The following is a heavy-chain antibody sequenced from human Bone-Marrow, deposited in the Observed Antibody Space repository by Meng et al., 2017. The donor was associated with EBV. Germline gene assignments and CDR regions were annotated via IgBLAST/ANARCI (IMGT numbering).Heavy chain of an antibody. D-gene: IGHD3-10*01. J-gene: IGHJ4*02. V-gene: IGHV1-69*01. CDR1: GGTFRSDA. CDR2: LIPMSDAP. CDR3: ASESGRGFTPDY. Sequence: QGQLGQSGAGVKKPGSPVKVSCKTSGGTFRSDAISWVRQAPGQGLEWMGGLIPMSDAPHYAQKFQGRVTITADESTSTHYMDLSGLRSEDTAVYYCASESGRGFTPDYWGQGTLVTVSS.